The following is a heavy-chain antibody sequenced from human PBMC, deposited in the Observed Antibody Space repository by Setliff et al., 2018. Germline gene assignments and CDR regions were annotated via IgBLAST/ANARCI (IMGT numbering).Heavy chain of an antibody. V-gene: IGHV4-39*01. J-gene: IGHJ4*01. CDR3: VRPGGTTVVARHFDY. Sequence: SETLSLTCTVSGGSIISSTYNWGWIRQPPGKGLEWIGSIYYSGTTYYNPSLESRITMSIDTSRNQFSLELRSVTVADTATYYCVRPGGTTVVARHFDYWGSGILVTVSS. CDR2: IYYSGTT. D-gene: IGHD2-15*01. CDR1: GGSIISSTYN.